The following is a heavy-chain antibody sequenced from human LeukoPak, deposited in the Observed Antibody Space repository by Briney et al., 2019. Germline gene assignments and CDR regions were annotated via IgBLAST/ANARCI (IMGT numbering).Heavy chain of an antibody. V-gene: IGHV3-33*01. D-gene: IGHD3-16*01. J-gene: IGHJ4*02. Sequence: PGRSLRLSCAASGFTFSSYGMHWVRQAPGKGLEWVAVIWYDGSNKFYADSVKGRFTTSRDNSKNTLYLQMNNLRAEDTAVYYCARGPRGVGEMKTYYFDQWGQGTLVTVSS. CDR3: ARGPRGVGEMKTYYFDQ. CDR1: GFTFSSYG. CDR2: IWYDGSNK.